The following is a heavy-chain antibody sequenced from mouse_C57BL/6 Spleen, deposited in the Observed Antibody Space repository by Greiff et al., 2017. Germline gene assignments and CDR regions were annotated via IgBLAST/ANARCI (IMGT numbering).Heavy chain of an antibody. J-gene: IGHJ1*03. V-gene: IGHV1-52*01. CDR2: IDPSDSET. CDR3: ARDPGGYFDV. Sequence: QVQLQQPGAELVRPGSSVKLSCKASGYTFTSYWLHWVKQRPIQGLEWIGNIDPSDSETHYNQKFKDKATLTVDKSSSTAYMQLSSLTSEDSAVYYCARDPGGYFDVWGTGTTVTVSS. CDR1: GYTFTSYW.